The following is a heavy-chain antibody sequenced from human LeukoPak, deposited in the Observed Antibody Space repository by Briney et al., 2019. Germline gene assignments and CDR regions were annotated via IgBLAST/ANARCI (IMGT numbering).Heavy chain of an antibody. D-gene: IGHD4-4*01. CDR3: ARDNVTTNYYYGMDV. CDR1: GFTFSSNY. J-gene: IGHJ6*02. CDR2: IYSGGST. V-gene: IGHV3-53*04. Sequence: GGSLRLSCAASGFTFSSNYMSWVRQAPGKGLEWVSVIYSGGSTYYADSVKGRFTISRHNSKNTLYLQMNSLRAEDTAVYYCARDNVTTNYYYGMDVWGQGTTVTVSS.